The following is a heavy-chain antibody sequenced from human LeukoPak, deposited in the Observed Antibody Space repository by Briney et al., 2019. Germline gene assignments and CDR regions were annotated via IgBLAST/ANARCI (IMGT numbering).Heavy chain of an antibody. Sequence: SVKVSCKASGGTFSSYAISWVRQAPGQGLEWMGGIIPIFGTANYAQKFQGRVTITADESTSTAYMELSSLRSEDTAVYYCARLAVPYYYDSSGYLHYWGQGSLVTVSS. V-gene: IGHV1-69*13. J-gene: IGHJ4*02. CDR3: ARLAVPYYYDSSGYLHY. D-gene: IGHD3-22*01. CDR2: IIPIFGTA. CDR1: GGTFSSYA.